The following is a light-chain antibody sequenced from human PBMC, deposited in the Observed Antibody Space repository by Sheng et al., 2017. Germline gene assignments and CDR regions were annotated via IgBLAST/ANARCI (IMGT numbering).Light chain of an antibody. CDR1: QSVSSTY. CDR2: GVS. J-gene: IGKJ4*01. V-gene: IGKV3-20*01. CDR3: QQYYSTPLT. Sequence: EIVLTQSPGTLSLSPGERATLSCRASQSVSSTYLTWYQQKPGQAPRLLIYGVSTRATGIPNRFSGSGSGTDFTLTISRLEPEDFAVYYCQQYYSTPLTFGGGTKVEIK.